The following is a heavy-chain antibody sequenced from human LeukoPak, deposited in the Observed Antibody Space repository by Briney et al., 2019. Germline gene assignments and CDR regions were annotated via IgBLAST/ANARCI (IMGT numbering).Heavy chain of an antibody. CDR1: GGTISSTSHY. J-gene: IGHJ4*02. Sequence: SETLSLTCTVSGGTISSTSHYWGWIRRPPGKGLEWIGTIYYRGTTYYNPSLKSRATISVDTSKNQFSLRLSSVTAADTAVYYCARRGGTSDFDYWGQGTLVTVSS. D-gene: IGHD1-26*01. V-gene: IGHV4-39*01. CDR2: IYYRGTT. CDR3: ARRGGTSDFDY.